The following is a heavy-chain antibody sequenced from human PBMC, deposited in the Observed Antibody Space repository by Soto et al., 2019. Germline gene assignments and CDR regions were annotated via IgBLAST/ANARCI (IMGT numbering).Heavy chain of an antibody. V-gene: IGHV1-8*01. Sequence: ASVKVSCKASGYTFTSYDINWVRQATGQGLEWMGWMNPNSGNTGYAQKFQGRVTMTRNTSISTAYMELSSLRSEDTAAYYCARDHSSSWYVWFDPWGQGTLVTVSS. CDR2: MNPNSGNT. J-gene: IGHJ5*02. D-gene: IGHD6-13*01. CDR1: GYTFTSYD. CDR3: ARDHSSSWYVWFDP.